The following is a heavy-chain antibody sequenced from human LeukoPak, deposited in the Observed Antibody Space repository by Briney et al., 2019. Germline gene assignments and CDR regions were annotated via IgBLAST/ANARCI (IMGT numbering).Heavy chain of an antibody. Sequence: GGSLRLSCAASGFTFSNYWMSWVRQAPGKGLQWVANIKQDGSEKYYVDSVKGRFTISRDNSKNTLYLQMNSLRAEDTAVYYCARGPSGYHNTGGQGTLVTVSS. CDR3: ARGPSGYHNT. D-gene: IGHD5-12*01. CDR2: IKQDGSEK. J-gene: IGHJ4*02. V-gene: IGHV3-7*04. CDR1: GFTFSNYW.